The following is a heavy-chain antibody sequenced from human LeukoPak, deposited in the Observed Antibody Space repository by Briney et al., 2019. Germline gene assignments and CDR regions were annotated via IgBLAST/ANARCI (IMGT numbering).Heavy chain of an antibody. Sequence: ASVKVSCKASGYTFTSYDINWVRQATGQGLEWMGWMNPNSGNTGYAQKFQGRVTMTRNTSISTAYMELSSLRSEDTAVYYCARVGKLAAAVSYYYYYGMDVWGQGTTVTVSS. V-gene: IGHV1-8*01. D-gene: IGHD6-13*01. CDR1: GYTFTSYD. CDR3: ARVGKLAAAVSYYYYYGMDV. J-gene: IGHJ6*02. CDR2: MNPNSGNT.